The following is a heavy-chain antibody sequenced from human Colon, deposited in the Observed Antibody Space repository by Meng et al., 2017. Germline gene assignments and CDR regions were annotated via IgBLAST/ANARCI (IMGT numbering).Heavy chain of an antibody. V-gene: IGHV1-8*01. CDR3: ARISERMYRTGDP. J-gene: IGHJ5*02. Sequence: QVQLVQSVAEVKKPGAPVKVSCKTSGYTFANYDIKWVRHATGQGLEWMGWMNPKSGDTGYAQRFQGRITMTWDTSISTAYLELSSLTYEDTAIYYCARISERMYRTGDPWGQGTLVTVSS. D-gene: IGHD3/OR15-3a*01. CDR1: GYTFANYD. CDR2: MNPKSGDT.